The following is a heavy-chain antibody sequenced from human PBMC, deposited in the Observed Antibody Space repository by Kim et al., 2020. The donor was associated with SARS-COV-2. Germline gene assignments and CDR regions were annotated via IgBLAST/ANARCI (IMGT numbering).Heavy chain of an antibody. CDR1: GFTFDDYS. D-gene: IGHD5-18*01. J-gene: IGHJ4*02. Sequence: GGSLRLSCEASGFTFDDYSMHWVRQPPGKGLEWVSLISGDGATTYYADSVKGRFTISRDNSKDSLYLQMNSLRTEDTALYYCAKKRSRRSSDGSDFDSWGQGTLVTVSS. CDR2: ISGDGATT. CDR3: AKKRSRRSSDGSDFDS. V-gene: IGHV3-43*02.